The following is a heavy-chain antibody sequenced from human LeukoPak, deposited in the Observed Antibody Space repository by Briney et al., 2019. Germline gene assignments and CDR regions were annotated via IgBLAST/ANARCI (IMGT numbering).Heavy chain of an antibody. J-gene: IGHJ4*02. V-gene: IGHV3-23*01. Sequence: PGGSLRLSCAASGFTFSSYWMHWVRQAPGKGLEWVSAISGSGGSTYYADSVKGRFTISRDNSKNTLYLQMNSLRAEDTAVYYCAKDMGEQLVTADDYWGQGTLVTVSS. CDR3: AKDMGEQLVTADDY. D-gene: IGHD6-6*01. CDR2: ISGSGGST. CDR1: GFTFSSYW.